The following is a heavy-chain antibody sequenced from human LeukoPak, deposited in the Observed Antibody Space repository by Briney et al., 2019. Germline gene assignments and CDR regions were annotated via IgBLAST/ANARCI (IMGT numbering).Heavy chain of an antibody. CDR1: GGSISSYY. J-gene: IGHJ4*02. Sequence: SETLSLTCTVSGGSISSYYWSWIRQPPGKGLEWIGYIYYSGSTNYNPSLKSRVTTSVDTSKNQFSLKLSSVTAADTAVYYCARVEGDGDSDYWGQGTLVTVSS. CDR3: ARVEGDGDSDY. V-gene: IGHV4-59*01. D-gene: IGHD2-21*02. CDR2: IYYSGST.